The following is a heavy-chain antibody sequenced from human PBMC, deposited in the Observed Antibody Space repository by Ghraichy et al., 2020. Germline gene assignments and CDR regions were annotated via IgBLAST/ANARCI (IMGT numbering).Heavy chain of an antibody. CDR1: GFTFSSYS. CDR3: ARDSLCGTSCYTENWFDP. CDR2: ISSSSSTI. Sequence: GESLNISCAASGFTFSSYSMNWVRQAPGKGLEWVSYISSSSSTIYYADSVKGRFTISRDNAKNSLYLQMNSLRDEDTAVYYCARDSLCGTSCYTENWFDPWGQGTLVTVSS. J-gene: IGHJ5*02. V-gene: IGHV3-48*02. D-gene: IGHD2-2*02.